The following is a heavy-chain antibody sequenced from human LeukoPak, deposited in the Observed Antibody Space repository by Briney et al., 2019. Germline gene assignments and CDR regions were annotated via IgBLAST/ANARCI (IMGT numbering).Heavy chain of an antibody. CDR3: ARHSYANSRWFDH. CDR1: GGSISSSSYY. J-gene: IGHJ5*02. CDR2: TYYSGST. D-gene: IGHD2-2*01. Sequence: SETLSLTCTVSGGSISSSSYYWGWIPQPPGKGLEWIGSTYYSGSTCYNPSVKSRVTISVDTSMKQFALKLSSVTAADTALYYCARHSYANSRWFDHWGQGTLVTVSS. V-gene: IGHV4-39*01.